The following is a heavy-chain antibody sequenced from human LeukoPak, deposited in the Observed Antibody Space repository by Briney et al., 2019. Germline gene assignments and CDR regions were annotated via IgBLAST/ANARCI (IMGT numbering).Heavy chain of an antibody. CDR2: IYGDNAA. Sequence: GGSMRLSSAASGINVTTNYMTWIRQAPGKGLEWVSLIYGDNAAYYAESVRGRFIISRDNLKNTLFLQMNSLRPEDTALYYCVSSTGQQFIPYDYWGHGTHVTVSS. V-gene: IGHV3-66*02. CDR3: VSSTGQQFIPYDY. D-gene: IGHD6-13*01. CDR1: GINVTTNY. J-gene: IGHJ4*01.